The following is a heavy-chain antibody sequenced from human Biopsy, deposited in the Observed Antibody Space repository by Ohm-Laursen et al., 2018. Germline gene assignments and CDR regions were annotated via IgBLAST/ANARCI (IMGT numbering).Heavy chain of an antibody. CDR3: AQTRNDYGGFYFDY. V-gene: IGHV4-39*01. D-gene: IGHD4/OR15-4a*01. CDR1: GDSISSSTYY. Sequence: SDTLSLTCSVSGDSISSSTYYWGWIRQPPGKGLEWIETIRNPYFRTSLKSRVTMSVDTSKNQFSLKLSSVTAADTGVYYCAQTRNDYGGFYFDYWGRGTLVTVSS. CDR2: IRNP. J-gene: IGHJ4*02.